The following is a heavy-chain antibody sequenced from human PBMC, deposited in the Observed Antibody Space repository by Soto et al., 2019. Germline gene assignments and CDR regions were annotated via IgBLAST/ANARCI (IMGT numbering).Heavy chain of an antibody. CDR1: GFTFDDYA. Sequence: DVQLVESGGGLVQPGRSLRLSCAASGFTFDDYAMHWVRQAPGKGLEWVSGISWNSGSIGYADSEKGRFTISRDNAKNSLYLQMNSVRAEDTALYYCAKDWGAGLYDYYYMDVWGKGSTVTVSS. CDR3: AKDWGAGLYDYYYMDV. V-gene: IGHV3-9*01. CDR2: ISWNSGSI. J-gene: IGHJ6*03. D-gene: IGHD3-16*01.